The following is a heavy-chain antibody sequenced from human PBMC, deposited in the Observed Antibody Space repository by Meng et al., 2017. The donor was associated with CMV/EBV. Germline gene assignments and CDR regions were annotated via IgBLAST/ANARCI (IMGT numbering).Heavy chain of an antibody. D-gene: IGHD6-13*01. CDR2: IKGDGSHT. CDR1: GFTFSDYW. J-gene: IGHJ4*02. V-gene: IGHV3-74*01. CDR3: VRDGHSWNFGY. Sequence: GESLKISCTASGFTFSDYWMHWVRQTPGKGLLWVSRIKGDGSHTIYGDSVKGRFTISRDNAKNTLYLQMNTLRVEDTAVYYCVRDGHSWNFGYWGQGSLVTVSS.